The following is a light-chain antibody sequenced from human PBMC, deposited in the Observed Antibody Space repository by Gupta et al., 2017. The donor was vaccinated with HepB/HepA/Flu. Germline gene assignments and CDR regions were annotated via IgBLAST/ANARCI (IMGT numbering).Light chain of an antibody. CDR2: DVY. CDR3: NSYTNTYTVV. V-gene: IGLV2-18*02. CDR1: SSDIGNYNR. J-gene: IGLJ1*01. Sequence: QSALTQPPSVSVSPGQSVTISCTGTSSDIGNYNRVSWYQQPPGTAPKLMIYDVYNRPSGVPDRFSGSKSGNTASLNISGLQAEDEADYYCNSYTNTYTVVFGTGTKLTVL.